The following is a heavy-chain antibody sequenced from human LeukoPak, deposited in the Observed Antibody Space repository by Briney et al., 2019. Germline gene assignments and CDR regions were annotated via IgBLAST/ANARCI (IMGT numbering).Heavy chain of an antibody. Sequence: GGSLRLSCAASGFTFSSYSMNWVRQAPGKGLEWVSSISSSSRYIYYADSVKGRFTISRDNAKNSLYLQMNSLRAEDTAVYYCARDLRSYGFREDDAFDIWGQGTMVTVSS. D-gene: IGHD5-18*01. CDR1: GFTFSSYS. CDR2: ISSSSRYI. J-gene: IGHJ3*02. V-gene: IGHV3-21*01. CDR3: ARDLRSYGFREDDAFDI.